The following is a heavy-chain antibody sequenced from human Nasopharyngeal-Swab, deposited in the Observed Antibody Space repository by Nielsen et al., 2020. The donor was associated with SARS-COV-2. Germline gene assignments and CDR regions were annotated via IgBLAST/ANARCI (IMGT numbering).Heavy chain of an antibody. J-gene: IGHJ3*02. Sequence: GESLKISCAASGFNFNNFGMHWVRQAPGKGLEWVAVISYEGCKKSYADSVNGRFTVSRDYSINTLYLQMNSLRVDDTAVYYCAKANQLFWFWQFRNDALDIWGQGALVTVSS. CDR2: ISYEGCKK. V-gene: IGHV3-30*18. CDR1: GFNFNNFG. CDR3: AKANQLFWFWQFRNDALDI. D-gene: IGHD3-10*01.